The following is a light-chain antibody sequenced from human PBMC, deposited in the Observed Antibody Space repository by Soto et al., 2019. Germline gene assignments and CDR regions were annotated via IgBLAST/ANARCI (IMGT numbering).Light chain of an antibody. CDR2: GVS. J-gene: IGKJ3*01. CDR3: QQYGRSPET. V-gene: IGKV3-20*01. CDR1: QSVSSSY. Sequence: EIVLTQSPGTLSLSPGERATLSCRASQSVSSSYLAWYQQKPGQAPRLLIHGVSSRATGIPDRFSGSGSGTDFTLTITRLEPEDFAVYICQQYGRSPETFGPGTKVDIK.